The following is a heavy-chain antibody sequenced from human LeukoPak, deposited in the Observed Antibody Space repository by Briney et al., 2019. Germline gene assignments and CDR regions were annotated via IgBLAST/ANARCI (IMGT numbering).Heavy chain of an antibody. D-gene: IGHD3-3*01. CDR2: ISSISSTI. Sequence: PGGALRHSCVACRFTFSSYILNWVRQPRGKEVEGVSYISSISSTIYYAGSVRGGFTISRDNDMNSLSLHMNSLRDGDAAVYFFPRVLNIDEYDWWGYRKKQIDALDIWGQGTMVTVSS. CDR1: RFTFSSYI. V-gene: IGHV3-48*02. CDR3: PRVLNIDEYDWWGYRKKQIDALDI. J-gene: IGHJ3*02.